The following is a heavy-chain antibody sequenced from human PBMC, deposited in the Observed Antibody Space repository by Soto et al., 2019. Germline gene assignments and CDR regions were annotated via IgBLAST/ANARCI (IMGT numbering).Heavy chain of an antibody. J-gene: IGHJ5*02. CDR1: GFTFSSYC. CDR2: ISYDGSNK. V-gene: IGHV3-30*18. Sequence: GSLRLSFAASGFTFSSYCIHWVRQGPGKGLEWVAVISYDGSNKYYADSVKGRFTISRDNSKNTLYLQVNSLRADDTAVYYCAKQGLPHHNWFDPWGQGTLVTVSS. CDR3: AKQGLPHHNWFDP. D-gene: IGHD2-15*01.